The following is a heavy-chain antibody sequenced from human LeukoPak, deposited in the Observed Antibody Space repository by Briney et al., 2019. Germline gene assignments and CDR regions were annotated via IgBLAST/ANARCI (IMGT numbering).Heavy chain of an antibody. V-gene: IGHV4-34*01. J-gene: IGHJ6*03. Sequence: PSETLSLTCAVYGGSFSGFYWTWIRQPPGKGLEWIGEINHSGSTNYNPSLKSRVTISVDTSKNQFSLKLSSVTAADTAVYYCARDRSTRNYYYYMDVWGKGTTVTVSS. CDR1: GGSFSGFY. CDR2: INHSGST. D-gene: IGHD2-2*01. CDR3: ARDRSTRNYYYYMDV.